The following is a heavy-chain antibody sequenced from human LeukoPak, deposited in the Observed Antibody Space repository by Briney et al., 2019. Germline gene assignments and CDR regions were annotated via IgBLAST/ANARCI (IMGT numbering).Heavy chain of an antibody. Sequence: SETLSLTCTVSGGSIGSFHWSWIRQPPGKGLEWIGYIYNGVITNSNPSLKSRVTMSVDTSKNQFSLKLGSLTAADTAIYYCARVSGGSGSGPVDYWGQGTLVTVSS. CDR3: ARVSGGSGSGPVDY. CDR2: IYNGVIT. J-gene: IGHJ4*02. V-gene: IGHV4-59*01. D-gene: IGHD3-10*01. CDR1: GGSIGSFH.